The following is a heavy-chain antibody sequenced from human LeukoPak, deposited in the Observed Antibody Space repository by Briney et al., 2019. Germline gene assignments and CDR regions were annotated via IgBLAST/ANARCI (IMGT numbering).Heavy chain of an antibody. CDR1: GYTFTGYY. V-gene: IGHV1-2*02. D-gene: IGHD6-19*01. Sequence: GASVKVSCKASGYTFTGYYMHWVRQAPGQGLEWMGWINPNSGGTNYAQKFQGRVTMTRDTSISTAYMELSRLRSDDTAVYYCARDTVAGRYYGMDVWGQGTTVTVSS. CDR2: INPNSGGT. J-gene: IGHJ6*02. CDR3: ARDTVAGRYYGMDV.